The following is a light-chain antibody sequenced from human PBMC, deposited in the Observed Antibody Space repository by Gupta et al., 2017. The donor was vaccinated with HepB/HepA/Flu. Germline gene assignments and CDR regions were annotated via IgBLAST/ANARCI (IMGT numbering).Light chain of an antibody. CDR1: QSLLHSNGYNY. J-gene: IGKJ5*01. Sequence: DIGMTQSLLSLLVTPGEPASISCRSSQSLLHSNGYNYLVWYLQKPGQSPHLLINLGSNRASGVPDRFIGSGSGTDCTLKISRVGAEDVVVDYCMKELITHPSTLGQGTRLEMK. CDR3: MKELITHPST. V-gene: IGKV2-28*01. CDR2: LGS.